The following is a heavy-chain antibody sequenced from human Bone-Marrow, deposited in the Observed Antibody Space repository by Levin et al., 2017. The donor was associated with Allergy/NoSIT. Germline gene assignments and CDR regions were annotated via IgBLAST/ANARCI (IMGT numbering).Heavy chain of an antibody. CDR2: IKSKTDGGTA. Sequence: GGSLRLSCAASGFTFSNVWMTWVRQAPGKGLEWVGRIKSKTDGGTADYAAPVKGRFTISRDDSKNTLYLQMNSLNTEDTAVYYCVRSGRGQQVAGHFYHYYGMDVWGQGTTVIVSS. J-gene: IGHJ6*02. CDR3: VRSGRGQQVAGHFYHYYGMDV. CDR1: GFTFSNVW. V-gene: IGHV3-15*01. D-gene: IGHD6-13*01.